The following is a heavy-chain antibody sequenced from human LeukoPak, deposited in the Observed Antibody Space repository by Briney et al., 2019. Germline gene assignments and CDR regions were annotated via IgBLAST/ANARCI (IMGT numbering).Heavy chain of an antibody. CDR2: ISNSSSYI. Sequence: PGGSLRVSCAASGFTFSSYSMNWVRQAPGKGLEWVSSISNSSSYIYYADSVKGRFTISRDNAKNSLYLQMNSLRAEATAVYYCATSTYRRRVQGMVYWGQGTLVTVSS. J-gene: IGHJ4*02. CDR1: GFTFSSYS. CDR3: ATSTYRRRVQGMVY. V-gene: IGHV3-21*01. D-gene: IGHD2-8*01.